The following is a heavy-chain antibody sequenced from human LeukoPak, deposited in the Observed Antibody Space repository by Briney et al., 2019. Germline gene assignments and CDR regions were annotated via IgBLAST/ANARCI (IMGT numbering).Heavy chain of an antibody. J-gene: IGHJ4*02. V-gene: IGHV3-11*04. Sequence: GGSLRLSCAASGFTFSDYYMSWIRQAPGKGLEWVSYISSSGSTIYYADSVKGRFTISTDNTKNTVYLQMNSLRAEDTALYYCARGGSSGWYRSLADYWGQGTLVTVSS. D-gene: IGHD6-19*01. CDR3: ARGGSSGWYRSLADY. CDR1: GFTFSDYY. CDR2: ISSSGSTI.